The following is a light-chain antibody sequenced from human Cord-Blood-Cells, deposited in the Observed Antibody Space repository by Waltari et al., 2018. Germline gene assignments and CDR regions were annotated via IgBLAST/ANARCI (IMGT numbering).Light chain of an antibody. CDR1: QSISSW. CDR3: QQYNSYSFT. V-gene: IGKV1-5*03. J-gene: IGKJ3*01. CDR2: KAS. Sequence: DIQMTQSPSTLSASVGDRVTNTCRASQSISSWLAWYQQKPGKAPKLLIYKASSLESGVPSRFSGSGTGTEFTLTISSLQPDDFATYYCQQYNSYSFTFGPGTKVDIK.